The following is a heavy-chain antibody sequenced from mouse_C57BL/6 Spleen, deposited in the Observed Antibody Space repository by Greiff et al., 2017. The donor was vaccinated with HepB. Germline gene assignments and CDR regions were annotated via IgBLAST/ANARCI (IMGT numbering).Heavy chain of an antibody. Sequence: EVKLVESEGGLVQPGSSMKLSCTASGFTFSDYYMAWVRQVPEKGLEWVANINYDGSSTYYLDSLKSRFIISRDNAKNILYLQMSSLKSEDTATYYCARDLDQGYFDYWGQGTTLTVSS. CDR2: INYDGSST. CDR1: GFTFSDYY. V-gene: IGHV5-16*01. CDR3: ARDLDQGYFDY. J-gene: IGHJ2*01.